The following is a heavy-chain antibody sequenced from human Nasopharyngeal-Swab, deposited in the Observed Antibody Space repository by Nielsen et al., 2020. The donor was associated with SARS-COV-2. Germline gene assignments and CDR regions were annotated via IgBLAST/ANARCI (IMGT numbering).Heavy chain of an antibody. J-gene: IGHJ4*02. CDR2: INPSGGST. V-gene: IGHV1-46*01. CDR1: GYTFTSYY. CDR3: AGERYLIPSAAGKDY. D-gene: IGHD6-13*01. Sequence: ASVKASCKASGYTFTSYYMHWVRQAPGQGLEWMGIINPSGGSTSYAQKFQGRVTMTRDTSTSTVYMELSSLRSEDTAVYYCAGERYLIPSAAGKDYWGQGTLVTVSS.